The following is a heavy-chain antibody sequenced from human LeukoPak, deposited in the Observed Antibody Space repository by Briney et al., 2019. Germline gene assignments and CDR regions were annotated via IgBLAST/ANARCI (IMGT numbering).Heavy chain of an antibody. V-gene: IGHV3-33*01. Sequence: PGGSLRLSCAASGYTFSSHGMYWARQAPGKGLEWVALIWYDGSQKYYADSVKGRFTISRDNSKNTLSLQMDSLRAEDTAVYFCARLYSSGWADYWGQGTLVTVSS. CDR3: ARLYSSGWADY. D-gene: IGHD6-19*01. CDR2: IWYDGSQK. CDR1: GYTFSSHG. J-gene: IGHJ4*02.